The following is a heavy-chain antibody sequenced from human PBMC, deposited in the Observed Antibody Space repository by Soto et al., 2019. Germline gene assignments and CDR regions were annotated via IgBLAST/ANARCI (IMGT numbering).Heavy chain of an antibody. V-gene: IGHV3-23*01. CDR1: GFTFSSYA. CDR3: AKHSSAGYPTPFDY. Sequence: LRLSCAASGFTFSSYAMSWVRQAPGKGLEWVSAISGSGGSTYYADSVKGRFTIPRDNSKNTLYLQMNSLRAEDTAVYYCAKHSSAGYPTPFDYWGQGTLVTVSS. CDR2: ISGSGGST. J-gene: IGHJ4*02. D-gene: IGHD3-9*01.